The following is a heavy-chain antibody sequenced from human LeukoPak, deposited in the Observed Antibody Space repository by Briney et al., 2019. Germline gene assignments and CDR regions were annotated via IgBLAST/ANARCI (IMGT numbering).Heavy chain of an antibody. V-gene: IGHV1-46*01. D-gene: IGHD4-17*01. CDR1: GYTFTSYG. CDR2: INPSGGST. CDR3: ARGGYGDYPWFDP. Sequence: ASVKVSCKASGYTFTSYGISWVRQAPGQGLEWMGIINPSGGSTSYAQKFQGRVTMTRDTSTSTVYMELSSLRSEDTAVYYCARGGYGDYPWFDPWGQGTLVTVS. J-gene: IGHJ5*02.